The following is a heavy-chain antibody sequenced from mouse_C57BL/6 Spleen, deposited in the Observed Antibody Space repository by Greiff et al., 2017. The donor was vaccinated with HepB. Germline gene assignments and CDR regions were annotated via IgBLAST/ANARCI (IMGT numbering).Heavy chain of an antibody. D-gene: IGHD3-2*02. CDR1: GYTFTSYG. Sequence: VKLVESGAELARPGASVKLSCKASGYTFTSYGISWVKQRTGQGLEWIGEIYPRSGNTYYNEKFKGKATLTADKSSSTAYMELRSLTSEDSAVYFCARRSSGSDYWGQGTTLTVSS. CDR2: IYPRSGNT. J-gene: IGHJ2*01. V-gene: IGHV1-81*01. CDR3: ARRSSGSDY.